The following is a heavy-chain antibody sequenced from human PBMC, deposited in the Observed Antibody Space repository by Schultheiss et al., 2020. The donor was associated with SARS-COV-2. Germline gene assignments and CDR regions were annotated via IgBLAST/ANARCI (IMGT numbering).Heavy chain of an antibody. CDR3: ARDRSSSGWLAEIDY. J-gene: IGHJ4*02. Sequence: GGSLRLSCAASGFTFSDYYMSWIRQAPGKGLEWVSYISSSGSTIYYADSVKGRFTISRDNAKNSLYLQMNSLRAEDTAVYYCARDRSSSGWLAEIDYWGQGTLVTVSS. CDR1: GFTFSDYY. D-gene: IGHD6-19*01. V-gene: IGHV3-11*04. CDR2: ISSSGSTI.